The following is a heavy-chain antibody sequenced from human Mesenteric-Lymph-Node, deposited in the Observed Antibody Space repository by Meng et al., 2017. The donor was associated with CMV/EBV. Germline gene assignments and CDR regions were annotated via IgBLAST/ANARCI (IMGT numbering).Heavy chain of an antibody. CDR2: ISSSSSYI. D-gene: IGHD5-24*01. J-gene: IGHJ3*02. CDR1: GFTFSSYS. CDR3: ARRMATIGRGAFDI. V-gene: IGHV3-21*01. Sequence: GESLKISCAASGFTFSSYSMNWVRQAPGKGLEWVSSISSSSSYIYYADSVKGRFTISRDNSKNTLYLQMNSLRAEDTAVYYCARRMATIGRGAFDIWGQGTMVTVSS.